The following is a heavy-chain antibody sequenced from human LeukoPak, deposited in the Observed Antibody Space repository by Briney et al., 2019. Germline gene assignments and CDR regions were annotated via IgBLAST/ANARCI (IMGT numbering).Heavy chain of an antibody. J-gene: IGHJ4*02. V-gene: IGHV4-34*01. CDR2: INHSGST. D-gene: IGHD5-18*01. Sequence: SETLSLTRAVYGGSFSGYYWSWIRQPPGKGLEWIGEINHSGSTNYNPSLKSRVTISVDTSKNQFSLKLSSVTAADTAVYYCARALDTAMVTDFDWGQGTLVTVSS. CDR3: ARALDTAMVTDFD. CDR1: GGSFSGYY.